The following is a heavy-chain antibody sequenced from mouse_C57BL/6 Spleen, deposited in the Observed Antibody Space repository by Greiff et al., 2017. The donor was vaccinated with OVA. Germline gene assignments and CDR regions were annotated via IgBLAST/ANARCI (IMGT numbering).Heavy chain of an antibody. CDR3: TRSELGWYFDV. CDR1: GYTFTDYE. Sequence: QVQLKQSGAELVRPGASVTLSCKASGYTFTDYEMHWVKQTPVHGLEWIGAIDPETGGTAYNQKFKGKAILTADKSSSTAYMELRSLTSEDSAVYYCTRSELGWYFDVWGTGTTVTVSS. V-gene: IGHV1-15*01. CDR2: IDPETGGT. D-gene: IGHD4-1*01. J-gene: IGHJ1*03.